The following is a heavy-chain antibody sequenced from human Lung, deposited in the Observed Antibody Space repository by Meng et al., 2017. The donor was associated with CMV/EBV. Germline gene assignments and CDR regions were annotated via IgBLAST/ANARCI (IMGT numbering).Heavy chain of an antibody. Sequence: GGSLRLXXAASGFTFSSYEMNWVRQAPGKGLEGVAYISTSGTTIYYADSVRGRFTISRDNAKNSLFLQMNSLRAEDTAVHYCARSSGWLTPGGYGMDVWGQGTTVTVSS. CDR1: GFTFSSYE. CDR2: ISTSGTTI. CDR3: ARSSGWLTPGGYGMDV. V-gene: IGHV3-48*03. J-gene: IGHJ6*02. D-gene: IGHD2-15*01.